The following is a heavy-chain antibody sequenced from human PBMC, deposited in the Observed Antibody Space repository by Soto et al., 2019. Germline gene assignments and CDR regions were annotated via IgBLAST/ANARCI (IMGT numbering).Heavy chain of an antibody. D-gene: IGHD3-9*01. CDR3: ARRYYDILTGYFDY. CDR2: IYYSGST. CDR1: GGSISSYY. V-gene: IGHV4-59*01. J-gene: IGHJ4*02. Sequence: GSLRLSCTVSGGSISSYYWSWIRQPPGKGLEWIGYIYYSGSTNYNPSLKSRVTISVDTSKNQFSLKLSSVTAADTAVYYCARRYYDILTGYFDYWCQGTLVTVSS.